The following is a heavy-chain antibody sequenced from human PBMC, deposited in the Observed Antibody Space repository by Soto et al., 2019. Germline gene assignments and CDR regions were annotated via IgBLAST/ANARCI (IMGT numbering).Heavy chain of an antibody. Sequence: CPTLVNPTQTLTLTCTFSGFSLSTSGVGVGWIRQPPGKALEWLALIYWNDDKRYSPSLKSRLTITKDTSKNQVVLTMTNMDPVDTATYYCARAPLYYDFWSGYLNWFDPWSQGNLVTVSS. CDR3: ARAPLYYDFWSGYLNWFDP. J-gene: IGHJ5*02. CDR2: IYWNDDK. CDR1: GFSLSTSGVG. D-gene: IGHD3-3*01. V-gene: IGHV2-5*01.